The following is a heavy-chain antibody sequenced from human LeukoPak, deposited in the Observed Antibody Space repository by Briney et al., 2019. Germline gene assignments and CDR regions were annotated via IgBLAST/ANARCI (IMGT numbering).Heavy chain of an antibody. CDR1: GFTFSAYY. J-gene: IGHJ4*02. D-gene: IGHD4-17*01. Sequence: GGSLRLSCAASGFTFSAYYMAWLRQAPGKGLEWVSHISGDSSDRRYGDSVKGRFTISRDNAKSSLYLQMNSLRAEDTAVYYCARDDDGDSPPDYWGQGTLVTVSS. V-gene: IGHV3-11*05. CDR3: ARDDDGDSPPDY. CDR2: ISGDSSDR.